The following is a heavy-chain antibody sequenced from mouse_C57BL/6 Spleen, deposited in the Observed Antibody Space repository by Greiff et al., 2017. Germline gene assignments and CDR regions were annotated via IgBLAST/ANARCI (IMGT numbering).Heavy chain of an antibody. Sequence: LEWVATLSDGGSYTYYPANVKGQFTISRDNAKNNLYLQMSHLKSEDTAMYYSARVEHYYSSSSWYFDVWGTGTTVTVSS. CDR2: LSDGGSYT. J-gene: IGHJ1*03. CDR3: ARVEHYYSSSSWYFDV. D-gene: IGHD1-1*01. V-gene: IGHV5-4*01.